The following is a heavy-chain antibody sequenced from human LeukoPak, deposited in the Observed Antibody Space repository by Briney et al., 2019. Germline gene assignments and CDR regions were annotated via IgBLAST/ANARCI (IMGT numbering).Heavy chain of an antibody. D-gene: IGHD2-21*01. V-gene: IGHV3-9*01. Sequence: GRSLRLSCAASGFTFDDYAMHWVRQAPGKGLEWVSGISWNSGSIGYADSVKGRFTISRDNAKNSLYLQMNSLRAEDTAVYYCAKDPGVLISKSGYFDYRGQGTLVTVSS. CDR3: AKDPGVLISKSGYFDY. CDR2: ISWNSGSI. J-gene: IGHJ4*02. CDR1: GFTFDDYA.